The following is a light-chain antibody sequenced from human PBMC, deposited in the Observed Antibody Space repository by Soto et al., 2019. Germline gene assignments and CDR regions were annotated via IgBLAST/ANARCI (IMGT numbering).Light chain of an antibody. CDR3: SSYAGSNTHYV. CDR2: EVT. CDR1: SSDVGGYNS. Sequence: QSVLTQPPSASGSPGQSVTISCTGTSSDVGGYNSVSWYQQRPGKAPKLMIYEVTKRPSGVPDRFSGSKSDNTASLTVSGLQAEDEADYYCSSYAGSNTHYVFGTGTKVTVL. J-gene: IGLJ1*01. V-gene: IGLV2-8*01.